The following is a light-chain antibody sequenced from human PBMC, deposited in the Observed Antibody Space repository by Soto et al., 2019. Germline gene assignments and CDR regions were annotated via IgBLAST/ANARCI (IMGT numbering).Light chain of an antibody. J-gene: IGKJ1*01. Sequence: DIQMTQSPSTLSASVGDRVTITCRATQSISSRLAWYQQRPGKAPKILIYDASTLESGVPSRFSGSGSGTEFTLTISSLQPDDFATYYCQQYNSYSTFGQGTKVEI. CDR3: QQYNSYST. V-gene: IGKV1-5*01. CDR1: QSISSR. CDR2: DAS.